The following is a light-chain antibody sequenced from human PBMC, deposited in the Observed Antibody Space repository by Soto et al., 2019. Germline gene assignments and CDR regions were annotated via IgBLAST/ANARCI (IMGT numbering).Light chain of an antibody. Sequence: DIVMTQSPLSLPVTPGEPASISCRSSQSLLHSNGYNYLDWYLQKPGQSPQLLIYLGSNRASGVPSRFSGSGSGTDFTLTISSLQPEDFATYYCQQSYSTPISFGQGTRLEIK. CDR2: LGS. CDR1: QSLLHSNGYNY. CDR3: QQSYSTPIS. V-gene: IGKV2-28*01. J-gene: IGKJ5*01.